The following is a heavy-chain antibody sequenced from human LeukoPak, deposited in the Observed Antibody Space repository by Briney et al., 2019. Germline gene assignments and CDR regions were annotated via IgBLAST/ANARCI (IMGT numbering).Heavy chain of an antibody. CDR1: GFTFSGYE. V-gene: IGHV3-53*01. CDR3: AREKLSNPSYYYYGMDV. CDR2: IYSGGST. D-gene: IGHD2/OR15-2a*01. J-gene: IGHJ6*02. Sequence: GGSLRLSCAASGFTFSGYEMNWVRQAPGKGLEWVSVIYSGGSTYYADSVKGRFTISRDNSKNTLYLQMNSLRAEDTAVYYCAREKLSNPSYYYYGMDVWGQGTTVTVSS.